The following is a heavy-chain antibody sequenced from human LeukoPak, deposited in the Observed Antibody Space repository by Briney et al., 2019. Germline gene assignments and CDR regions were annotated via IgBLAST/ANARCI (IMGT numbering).Heavy chain of an antibody. CDR3: ARGGGSSSSFDY. CDR2: MNPNSGNT. Sequence: GASVKVSCKASGGTFSSYDINWVRQATGQGLEWMGWMNPNSGNTGYAQKFQGRVTITRNTSISTAYMELSSLRSEDTAVYYCARGGGSSSSFDYWGQGTLVTVSS. V-gene: IGHV1-8*03. J-gene: IGHJ4*02. D-gene: IGHD6-6*01. CDR1: GGTFSSYD.